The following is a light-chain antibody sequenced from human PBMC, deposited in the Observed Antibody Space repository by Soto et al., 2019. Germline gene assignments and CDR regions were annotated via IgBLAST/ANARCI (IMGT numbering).Light chain of an antibody. CDR1: QSVNSY. CDR3: QQRSNLPGALT. CDR2: DAS. J-gene: IGKJ4*01. V-gene: IGKV3-11*01. Sequence: EIVLTQSPATLSLSPGERATLSCRASQSVNSYLAWYQQKPGQAPRLLIYDASNRATGIPARFSGSGSGTDFTLTISSLEPEDFAVYYCQQRSNLPGALTFGGGTKVEIK.